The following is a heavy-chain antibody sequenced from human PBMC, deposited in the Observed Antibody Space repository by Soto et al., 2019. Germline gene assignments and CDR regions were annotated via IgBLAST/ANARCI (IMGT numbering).Heavy chain of an antibody. Sequence: SVKVSCTASGYTFTSYGISWVRQAPGQGLEWMGGIIPIFGTANYAQKFQGRVTITADESTSTAYMELSSLRSEDTAVYYCARVAPRGYSYGLNWFDPWGQGTLVTVSS. CDR1: GYTFTSYG. J-gene: IGHJ5*02. D-gene: IGHD5-18*01. CDR3: ARVAPRGYSYGLNWFDP. V-gene: IGHV1-69*13. CDR2: IIPIFGTA.